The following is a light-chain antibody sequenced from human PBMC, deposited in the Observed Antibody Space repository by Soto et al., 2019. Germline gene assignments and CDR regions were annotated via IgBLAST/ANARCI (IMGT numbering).Light chain of an antibody. CDR3: HQRQSWPRT. CDR2: GAS. CDR1: QSVSSN. V-gene: IGKV3-15*01. Sequence: MTQSPSTLSASVGDRVTITCRASQSVSSNLAWYQRKPGQAPRLLIYGASTRATGIPARFSGSGSGTDFTLTISDVQPEDFALYYCHQRQSWPRTFGQGTKVDIK. J-gene: IGKJ1*01.